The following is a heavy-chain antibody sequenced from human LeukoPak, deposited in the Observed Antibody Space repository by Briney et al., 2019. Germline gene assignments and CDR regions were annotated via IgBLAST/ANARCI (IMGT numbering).Heavy chain of an antibody. J-gene: IGHJ6*03. D-gene: IGHD6-13*01. CDR3: ARESAYSSSWYGHYYYYMDV. V-gene: IGHV1-8*03. CDR1: GYTFTSYA. CDR2: MNPNSGNT. Sequence: ASVKVSCKASGYTFTSYAMNWVRQAPGQGLEWMGWMNPNSGNTGYAQKFQGRVTITRNTSISTAYMELSSLRSEDTAVYYCARESAYSSSWYGHYYYYMDVWGKGTTVTVSS.